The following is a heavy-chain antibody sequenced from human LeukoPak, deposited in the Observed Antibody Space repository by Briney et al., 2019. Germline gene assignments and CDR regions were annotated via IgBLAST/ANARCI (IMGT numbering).Heavy chain of an antibody. CDR2: ISPYNGNT. D-gene: IGHD6-13*01. CDR1: GYTFTSYG. CDR3: ASSSSWYSHFDY. Sequence: ASVKVSCKASGYTFTSYGISWVRQAPGQGLEWMGWISPYNGNTNYAQKLQGRVTMTTDTSTSTAYMELRSLRSDDTAVYYCASSSSWYSHFDYWGQGTLVTVSS. J-gene: IGHJ4*02. V-gene: IGHV1-18*01.